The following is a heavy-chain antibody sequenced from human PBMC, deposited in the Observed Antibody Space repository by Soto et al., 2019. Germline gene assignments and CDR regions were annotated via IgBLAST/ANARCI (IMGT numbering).Heavy chain of an antibody. CDR1: GFTVSSNY. Sequence: PGGSLRLSCAASGFTVSSNYMSWVRQAPGKGLEWVSVIYSGGSTYYADSVKGRFTISRDNSKNTLYLQMNSLRAEDTAVYYCARDLRVVAAAGTVYYYGMDVWGQGTTVTVSS. J-gene: IGHJ6*02. CDR3: ARDLRVVAAAGTVYYYGMDV. CDR2: IYSGGST. D-gene: IGHD6-13*01. V-gene: IGHV3-53*01.